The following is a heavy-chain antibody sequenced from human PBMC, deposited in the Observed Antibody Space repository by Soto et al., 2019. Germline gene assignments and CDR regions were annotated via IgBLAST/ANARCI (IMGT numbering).Heavy chain of an antibody. Sequence: ASVKVSCKASGGTFSSYTISWVRQAPGQGLEWMGRIIPILGIANYAQKFQGRVTITADKSTSTAYMELSSLRSEDTAVYYCARDLTPILRFLEWADYYYMDVWGKGTTVTVSS. J-gene: IGHJ6*03. CDR1: GGTFSSYT. V-gene: IGHV1-69*04. CDR2: IIPILGIA. D-gene: IGHD3-3*01. CDR3: ARDLTPILRFLEWADYYYMDV.